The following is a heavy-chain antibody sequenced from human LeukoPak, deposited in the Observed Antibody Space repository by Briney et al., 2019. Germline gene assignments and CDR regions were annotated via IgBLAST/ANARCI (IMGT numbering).Heavy chain of an antibody. V-gene: IGHV3-9*01. D-gene: IGHD6-19*01. CDR3: AKMHSSGWSLAFDY. CDR2: ISWNSGSI. J-gene: IGHJ4*02. CDR1: GFTFDDYA. Sequence: PGGSLRLSCAASGFTFDDYAMHWVRQAPGKGLEWVSGISWNSGSIGYADSAKGRFTISRDNAKNSLYLQMNSLRAEDTALYYCAKMHSSGWSLAFDYWGQGTLVTVSS.